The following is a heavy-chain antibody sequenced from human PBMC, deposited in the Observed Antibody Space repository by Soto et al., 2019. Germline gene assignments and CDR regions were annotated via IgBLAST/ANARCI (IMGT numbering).Heavy chain of an antibody. J-gene: IGHJ3*02. CDR2: IYYSGST. CDR1: GGSISSGDYY. Sequence: SETLSLTCTVSGGSISSGDYYWSWIRQPPGKGLEWIGYIYYSGSTYYNPSLKSRVTISVDTSKNQFSLKLSSVTAADTAVYYCAKYGDPTLDAFDIWGQGTMVTVSS. D-gene: IGHD4-17*01. CDR3: AKYGDPTLDAFDI. V-gene: IGHV4-30-4*01.